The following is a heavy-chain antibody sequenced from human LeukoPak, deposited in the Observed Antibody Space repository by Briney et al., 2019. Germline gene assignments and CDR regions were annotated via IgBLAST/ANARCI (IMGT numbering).Heavy chain of an antibody. CDR1: GFTFGHYW. J-gene: IGHJ4*02. CDR2: ISSSGNII. V-gene: IGHV3-11*01. D-gene: IGHD3-10*01. CDR3: AVVRGVMGY. Sequence: GGSLRLSCAASGFTFGHYWMTWVRQAPGKGREWVSHISSSGNIIYYVDSVKGRFTISRDDAKNSFYLQMNSLRAEDTAVYYCAVVRGVMGYWGQGTLVTVSS.